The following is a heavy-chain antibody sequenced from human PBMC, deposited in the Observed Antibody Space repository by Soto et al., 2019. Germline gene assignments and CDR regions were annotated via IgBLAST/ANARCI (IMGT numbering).Heavy chain of an antibody. J-gene: IGHJ5*02. CDR3: ARLGIAAAGNPGP. D-gene: IGHD6-13*01. Sequence: GDSLKISCKGSGYSFTTYWISWVRQMPGKGLEWMGRIDPSDSYTNYSPSFQGHVTISADKSISTAYLQWSSLKASDTAMYYWARLGIAAAGNPGPWGQGTMVTVCS. CDR2: IDPSDSYT. CDR1: GYSFTTYW. V-gene: IGHV5-10-1*01.